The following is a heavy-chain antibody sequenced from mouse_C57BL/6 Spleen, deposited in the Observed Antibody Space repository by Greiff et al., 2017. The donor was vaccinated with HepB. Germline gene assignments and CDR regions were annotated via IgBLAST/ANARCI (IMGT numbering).Heavy chain of an antibody. CDR3: ARGVSYDYEDYYAMDY. V-gene: IGHV1-4*01. CDR1: GYTFTSYT. D-gene: IGHD2-4*01. Sequence: QVQLQQSGAELARPGASVKMSCKASGYTFTSYTMHWVKQRPGQGLEWIGYINPSSGYTKYNQKFKDKATLTADKSTSTAYMQLSSLTSEDSAVYYCARGVSYDYEDYYAMDYWGQGTSVTVSS. J-gene: IGHJ4*01. CDR2: INPSSGYT.